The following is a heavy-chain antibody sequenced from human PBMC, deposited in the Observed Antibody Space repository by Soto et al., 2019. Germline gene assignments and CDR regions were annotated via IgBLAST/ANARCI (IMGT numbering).Heavy chain of an antibody. CDR2: IYYSGST. CDR3: ARYLYSSSSEPRFDP. CDR1: GGSISSYY. V-gene: IGHV4-59*06. Sequence: PSETLSLTCTVSGGSISSYYWSWIRQPPGKGLEWIGYIYYSGSTYYNPSLKSRVTISVDTSKNQFSLKLSSVTAADTAVYYCARYLYSSSSEPRFDPWGQGTLVTVSS. J-gene: IGHJ5*02. D-gene: IGHD6-6*01.